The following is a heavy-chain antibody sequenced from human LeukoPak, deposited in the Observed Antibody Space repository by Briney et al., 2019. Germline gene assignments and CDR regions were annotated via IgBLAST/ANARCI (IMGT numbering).Heavy chain of an antibody. V-gene: IGHV1-8*02. CDR2: MNPNSGNT. CDR3: ARGMGYDYVWGSYRYELFDP. J-gene: IGHJ5*02. CDR1: GYTFTGYY. Sequence: ASVKVSCKASGYTFTGYYMHWVRQAPGQGLEWMGWMNPNSGNTGYAQKFQGRVTMTRNTSISTAYMELSSLRSEDTAVYYCARGMGYDYVWGSYRYELFDPWGQGTLVTVSS. D-gene: IGHD3-16*02.